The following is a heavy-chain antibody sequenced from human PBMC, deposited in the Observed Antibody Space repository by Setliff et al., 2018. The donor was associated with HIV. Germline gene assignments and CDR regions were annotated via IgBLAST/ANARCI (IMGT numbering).Heavy chain of an antibody. CDR1: GGSISSGSYF. D-gene: IGHD3-9*01. J-gene: IGHJ3*02. CDR3: ARRERYYDILTGRVSDGFDI. Sequence: SETLSLTCTVSGGSISSGSYFWSWIRQPAGRGLEWIGHIYTSGSTNYNPSLKSRVTTSVDTSKNHFSLRLSSVTAADTAVYYCARRERYYDILTGRVSDGFDIWGQGTMVTVSS. CDR2: IYTSGST. V-gene: IGHV4-61*09.